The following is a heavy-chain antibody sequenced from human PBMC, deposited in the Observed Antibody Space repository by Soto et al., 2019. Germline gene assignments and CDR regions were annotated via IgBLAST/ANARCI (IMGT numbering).Heavy chain of an antibody. CDR2: INPSGGRT. CDR1: GYTFTTHY. V-gene: IGHV1-46*01. Sequence: QVQLVQSGTEVKKPGASVNVSCKASGYTFTTHYMHWVRQAPGPGLEWMGIINPSGGRTTYALKFQGRVTMTSDTSTNTVYVELTSLRSEDTAIYFCARAGENYGSGTFSPPLRYYFNSWGQGTLVTVSS. J-gene: IGHJ4*02. CDR3: ARAGENYGSGTFSPPLRYYFNS. D-gene: IGHD3-10*01.